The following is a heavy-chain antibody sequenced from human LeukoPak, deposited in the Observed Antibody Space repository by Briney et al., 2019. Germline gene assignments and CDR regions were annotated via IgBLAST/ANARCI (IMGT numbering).Heavy chain of an antibody. Sequence: GGSLRLSCAASGFTFSSYSMNWVRQAPGKGLEWVSVISGSGGATYYADSVKGRFTISRDNSKNTLYLQMNSLRAEDTAVYYCAKDGVATITFDYWGQGTLVTVSS. CDR2: ISGSGGAT. D-gene: IGHD5-12*01. CDR1: GFTFSSYS. CDR3: AKDGVATITFDY. J-gene: IGHJ4*02. V-gene: IGHV3-23*01.